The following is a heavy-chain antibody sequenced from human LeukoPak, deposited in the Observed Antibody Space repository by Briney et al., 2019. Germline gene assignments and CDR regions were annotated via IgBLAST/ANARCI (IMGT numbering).Heavy chain of an antibody. CDR3: ARDTYYYGSGLDY. CDR2: IYHSGST. D-gene: IGHD3-10*01. J-gene: IGHJ4*02. Sequence: ASETLSLTCAVSGGSISSGGYSWSWIRQPPGKGLEWIGYIYHSGSTYYNPSLKSRVTISVDRSKNQFSLKLSSVTVADTAVYYCARDTYYYGSGLDYWGQGTLVTVSS. V-gene: IGHV4-30-2*01. CDR1: GGSISSGGYS.